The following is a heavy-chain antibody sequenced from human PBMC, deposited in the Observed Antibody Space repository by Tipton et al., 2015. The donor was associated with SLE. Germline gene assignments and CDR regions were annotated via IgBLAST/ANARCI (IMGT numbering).Heavy chain of an antibody. Sequence: TLSLTCGVYGGSFSGHTWTWIRQSPGQGLEWIGDVNQSGGTNYNPSLKSRVTISVDASNSQLSLKLFSVTAADTAVYYCAIASRGRVSTPDNLLRPGARFDYWGQGTLTTVSS. CDR3: AIASRGRVSTPDNLLRPGARFDY. J-gene: IGHJ4*02. CDR2: VNQSGGT. V-gene: IGHV4-34*01. CDR1: GGSFSGHT. D-gene: IGHD3-10*01.